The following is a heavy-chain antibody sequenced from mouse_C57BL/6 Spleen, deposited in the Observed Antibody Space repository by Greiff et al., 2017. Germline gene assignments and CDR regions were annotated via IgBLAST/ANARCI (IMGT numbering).Heavy chain of an antibody. CDR3: ARDGGYFDV. J-gene: IGHJ1*03. Sequence: EVQLVESGPGLVKPSQSLSLTCSVTGYSITSGYYWNWIRQFPGNKLEWMGYISYDGSNNYNPSLKNRISITRDTSKNQFFLKLNSVTTEDTATYYCARDGGYFDVWGTGTTVTVSS. CDR1: GYSITSGYY. CDR2: ISYDGSN. V-gene: IGHV3-6*01.